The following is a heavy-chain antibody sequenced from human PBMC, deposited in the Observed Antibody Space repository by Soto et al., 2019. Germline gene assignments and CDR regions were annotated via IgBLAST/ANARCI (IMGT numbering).Heavy chain of an antibody. D-gene: IGHD3-10*01. CDR3: ARVGLEITMVRGVIIGPLDY. CDR1: GGSFSSYA. V-gene: IGHV1-69*13. J-gene: IGHJ4*02. Sequence: GASVKVSCKGSGGSFSSYAISWVRQAPGQGLEWMGGIIPIFGTANYAQKFQGRVTITADESTSTAYMELSSLRSEDTAVYYCARVGLEITMVRGVIIGPLDYWGQGTLVTVSS. CDR2: IIPIFGTA.